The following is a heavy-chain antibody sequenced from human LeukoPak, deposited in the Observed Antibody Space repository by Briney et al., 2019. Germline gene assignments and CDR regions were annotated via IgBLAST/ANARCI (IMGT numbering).Heavy chain of an antibody. CDR3: ARGPNSGYGRFDY. CDR2: FYYSGST. Sequence: SETLSLTCSVSGGSISGYYWSWLRQPPGRGLEWMGYFYYSGSTTYNPSLKGRVTISVDTSENHFSLKLSSVTAADTAVYYCARGPNSGYGRFDYWGQGTLVTVSS. J-gene: IGHJ4*02. D-gene: IGHD5-12*01. V-gene: IGHV4-59*01. CDR1: GGSISGYY.